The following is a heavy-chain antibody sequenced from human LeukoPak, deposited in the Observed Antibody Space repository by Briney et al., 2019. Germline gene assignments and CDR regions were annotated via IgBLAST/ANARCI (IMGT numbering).Heavy chain of an antibody. CDR1: GFTFSSYG. D-gene: IGHD1-1*01. Sequence: GGSLRLSCAASGFTFSSYGMHWVRQAPGKGLEWVAFIRYDGSNKYYADSVKGRFTISRDNSKNTLYLQMNSLRAEDTAVYYCVKDGVSTTGTSGDFDYWGQGTLVTVSS. CDR2: IRYDGSNK. J-gene: IGHJ4*02. CDR3: VKDGVSTTGTSGDFDY. V-gene: IGHV3-30*02.